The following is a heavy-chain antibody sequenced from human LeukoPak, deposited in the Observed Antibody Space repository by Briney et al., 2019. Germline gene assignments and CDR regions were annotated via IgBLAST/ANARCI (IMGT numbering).Heavy chain of an antibody. D-gene: IGHD6-13*01. CDR1: GGSISSSSYY. CDR2: IYYSGST. CDR3: ARDQAGGSWYLD. Sequence: PSETLSLTCTVSGGSISSSSYYWGWIRQPPGKGLEWIGSIYYSGSTYYNPSLKSRVTISVDTSKNQFSLKLSSVTAADTAVYYCARDQAGGSWYLDWGQGTLVTVSS. J-gene: IGHJ4*02. V-gene: IGHV4-39*07.